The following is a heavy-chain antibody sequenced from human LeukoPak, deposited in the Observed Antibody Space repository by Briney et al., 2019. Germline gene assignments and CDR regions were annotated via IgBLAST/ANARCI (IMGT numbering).Heavy chain of an antibody. J-gene: IGHJ3*02. D-gene: IGHD5-18*01. V-gene: IGHV3-66*01. CDR1: GFTFSSYS. CDR3: AREPHTGGTYAFDI. CDR2: IYSGGTT. Sequence: GGSLRLSCAASGFTFSSYSMSWVRQAPGKGLEWVSVIYSGGTTYYADSVKDRFTISRDNSKNTLYLQMNSLRAEDTAVYYCAREPHTGGTYAFDIWGQGTMVTVSS.